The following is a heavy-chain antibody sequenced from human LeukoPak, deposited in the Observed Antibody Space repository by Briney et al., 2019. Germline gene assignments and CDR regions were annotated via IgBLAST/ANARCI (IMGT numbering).Heavy chain of an antibody. V-gene: IGHV4-59*01. CDR2: ISYSGNT. CDR1: GDSISSTYY. Sequence: SSETLSLTCTVSGDSISSTYYWTWIRQPPGKGLEWIGYISYSGNTNYNPSLKSRVTISVDTSKSQFSLKLSSVTAADTAVYYCTRGVGSGYSDDWGQGTLVTVSS. J-gene: IGHJ4*02. CDR3: TRGVGSGYSDD. D-gene: IGHD3-22*01.